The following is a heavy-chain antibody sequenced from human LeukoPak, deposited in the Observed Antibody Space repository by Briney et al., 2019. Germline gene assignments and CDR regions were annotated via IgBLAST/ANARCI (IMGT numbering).Heavy chain of an antibody. J-gene: IGHJ3*02. D-gene: IGHD2-2*01. V-gene: IGHV1-69*01. CDR3: ASTPRARLSGGSSRGPNAFDI. CDR2: IIPIFGTA. Sequence: GASVKVSCKASGGTFSSYAIGWVRQAPGQGLEWMGGIIPIFGTANYAQKFQGRVTITADESTSTAYMELSSLRSEDTAVYYCASTPRARLSGGSSRGPNAFDIWGQGTMVTVSS. CDR1: GGTFSSYA.